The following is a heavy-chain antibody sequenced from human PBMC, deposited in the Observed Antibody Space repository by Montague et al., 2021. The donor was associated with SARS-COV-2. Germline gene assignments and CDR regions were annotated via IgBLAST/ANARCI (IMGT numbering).Heavy chain of an antibody. Sequence: SLRLSCAASDFSLDLSWMSWVRQAPGKGLEWVANITADGSQKYYXDSVKGRFTISRDKAYKSVYLQMNSLRVEDTAVYYCAREKTVRGIYYFGMDVWGQGTTVTVSS. CDR2: ITADGSQK. J-gene: IGHJ6*02. CDR1: DFSLDLSW. CDR3: AREKTVRGIYYFGMDV. V-gene: IGHV3-7*03. D-gene: IGHD4-11*01.